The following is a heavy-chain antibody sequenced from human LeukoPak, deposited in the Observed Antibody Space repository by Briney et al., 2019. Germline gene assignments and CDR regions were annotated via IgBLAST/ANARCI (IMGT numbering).Heavy chain of an antibody. CDR3: TKHRDDILTGPIDY. V-gene: IGHV3-73*01. J-gene: IGHJ4*02. Sequence: PGGSLRLSCAASGFTFSGSAMHWVRQASGKGLEWVGRIRSKDNNYATIYAASVKGRFTISRDDSNNTTYLQMNSLKTEDTAVYYCTKHRDDILTGPIDYWGQGTLVTVSS. CDR2: IRSKDNNYAT. CDR1: GFTFSGSA. D-gene: IGHD3-9*01.